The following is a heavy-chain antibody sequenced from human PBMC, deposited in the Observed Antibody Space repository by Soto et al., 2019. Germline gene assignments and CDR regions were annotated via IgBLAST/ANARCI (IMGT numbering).Heavy chain of an antibody. V-gene: IGHV1-58*02. Sequence: SVKVSCKASGFTFTSSAMQWVRQARGQRLEWIGWIVVGSGNTNYAQKFQERVTITRDMSTSTAYMELSSLRSEDTAVYYCAAPTEYSGYFAAFDIWGQGTMVTVSS. D-gene: IGHD5-12*01. CDR2: IVVGSGNT. CDR3: AAPTEYSGYFAAFDI. CDR1: GFTFTSSA. J-gene: IGHJ3*02.